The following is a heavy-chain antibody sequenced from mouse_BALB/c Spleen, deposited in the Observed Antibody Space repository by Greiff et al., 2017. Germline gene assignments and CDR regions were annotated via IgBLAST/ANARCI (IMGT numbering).Heavy chain of an antibody. CDR2: INPSNGRT. J-gene: IGHJ4*01. CDR1: GYTFTSYW. V-gene: IGHV1S81*02. Sequence: QVQLQQPGAELVKPGASVKLSCKASGYTFTSYWMHWVKQRPGQGLEWIGEINPSNGRTNYNEKFKSKATLTVDKSSSTAYMQLRSLPSEDSAVYYCTRLSSYAMDYWGQGTSVTVSS. CDR3: TRLSSYAMDY.